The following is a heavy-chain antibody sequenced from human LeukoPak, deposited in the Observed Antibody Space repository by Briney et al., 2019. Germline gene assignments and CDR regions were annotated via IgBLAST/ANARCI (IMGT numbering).Heavy chain of an antibody. CDR2: IYYSGST. D-gene: IGHD3-10*01. J-gene: IGHJ4*02. CDR3: ARRYGSGSSGTFDY. V-gene: IGHV4-59*01. Sequence: SETLSLTCTVSGGSTTSYYWSWIRQPPGKGLEWIGSIYYSGSTNYNPSLKSRVTISVDTSKNQFSLKLSSVTAADTAVYYCARRYGSGSSGTFDYWGQGTLVTVSS. CDR1: GGSTTSYY.